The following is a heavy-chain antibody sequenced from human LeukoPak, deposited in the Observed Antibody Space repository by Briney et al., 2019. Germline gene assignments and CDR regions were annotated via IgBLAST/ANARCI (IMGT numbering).Heavy chain of an antibody. Sequence: PGGSLRLSCAASGFTFSTNYMSWVRQAPGKGLEWVSVIYSRGSTYYADSVKGRFTISRDNSKNTLYLQMNSLRDEDTAVYYCARGGPEDAFDIWGQGTMVTVSS. V-gene: IGHV3-66*01. CDR1: GFTFSTNY. CDR3: ARGGPEDAFDI. J-gene: IGHJ3*02. CDR2: IYSRGST. D-gene: IGHD1-14*01.